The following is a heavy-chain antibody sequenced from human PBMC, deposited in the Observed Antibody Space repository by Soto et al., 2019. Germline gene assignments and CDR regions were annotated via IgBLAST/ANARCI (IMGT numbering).Heavy chain of an antibody. D-gene: IGHD1-26*01. CDR2: PNTDGSST. Sequence: VGSLRLSCVASGFSFSSYWMHWVRQAPGKGLVWVSRPNTDGSSTIYADSVKGRFTISRDNAKNTLYLQINSLRAEDTAVYYCAREALGALGYWGQGTPVTVSS. J-gene: IGHJ4*02. CDR3: AREALGALGY. V-gene: IGHV3-74*01. CDR1: GFSFSSYW.